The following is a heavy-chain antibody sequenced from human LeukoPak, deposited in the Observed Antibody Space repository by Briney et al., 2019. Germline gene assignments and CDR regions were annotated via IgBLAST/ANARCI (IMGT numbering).Heavy chain of an antibody. J-gene: IGHJ6*03. D-gene: IGHD6-6*01. CDR1: GYTFTSYD. V-gene: IGHV1-8*01. CDR2: MNPNSGNT. Sequence: GASVKVSCKASGYTFTSYDINWVRQATGQGLEWMGWMNPNSGNTGYAQKFQGRVTMTRNTSIGTAYMELSSLRSEDTAVYYCARASHYYYYYYMDVWGKGTTVTVSS. CDR3: ARASHYYYYYYMDV.